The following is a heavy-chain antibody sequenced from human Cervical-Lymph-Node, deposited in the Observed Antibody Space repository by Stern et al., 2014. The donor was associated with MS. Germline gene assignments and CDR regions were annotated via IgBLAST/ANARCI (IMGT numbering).Heavy chain of an antibody. D-gene: IGHD3-22*01. Sequence: EVQLVESGGDLVQPGGSLRLSCTASGFTFSSYAMSWVRQAPGKGLEWVSAISGSGDNITCADSVKGLFTISRNNSKNALYLQMNSLRVDDTAVYYCAKDRVAMINYYFDFWGQGSLVTVSS. CDR3: AKDRVAMINYYFDF. J-gene: IGHJ4*02. V-gene: IGHV3-23*04. CDR1: GFTFSSYA. CDR2: ISGSGDNI.